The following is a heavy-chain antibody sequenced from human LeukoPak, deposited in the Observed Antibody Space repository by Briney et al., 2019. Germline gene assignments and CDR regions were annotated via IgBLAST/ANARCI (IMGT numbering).Heavy chain of an antibody. J-gene: IGHJ4*02. D-gene: IGHD6-19*01. CDR2: ISPYNGDT. V-gene: IGHV1-18*01. Sequence: ASVKVSCKASGYSFTSQGITWVRRAPGQGLEWRGWISPYNGDTKCTQNLQGRVTMTTDTSTTTAYMELWSLRSDDTAVYYCARAGPGSGWYFDYWGQGTLVTVSS. CDR1: GYSFTSQG. CDR3: ARAGPGSGWYFDY.